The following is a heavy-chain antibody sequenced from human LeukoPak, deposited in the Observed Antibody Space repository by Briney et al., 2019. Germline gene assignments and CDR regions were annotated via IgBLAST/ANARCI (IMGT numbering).Heavy chain of an antibody. CDR1: GNYW. V-gene: IGHV3-74*01. Sequence: GGSLRLSCAASGNYWMHWVRQAPGKGLVWVSHINSDGSWTSYADSVKGRFTISKDNAKNTVYLQMNSLRAEDTAIYYCVSFYETYWGRGTLVTVSS. D-gene: IGHD2/OR15-2a*01. J-gene: IGHJ4*02. CDR2: INSDGSWT. CDR3: VSFYETY.